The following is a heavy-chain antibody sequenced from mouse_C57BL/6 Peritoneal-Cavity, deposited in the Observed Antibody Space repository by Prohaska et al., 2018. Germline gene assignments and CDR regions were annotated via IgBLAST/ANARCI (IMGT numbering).Heavy chain of an antibody. J-gene: IGHJ2*01. V-gene: IGHV4-1*01. Sequence: EVKLLQSGGGLVQPGGSLKLSCAASGIDFSRYWMSWVRRAPGKGLDWIGEMNPESSTINYAPSLKDKFIISRDNAKNTLYLQMSKVRSDDTARYYCARTRPESFDYWGQGTTLTVSS. CDR3: ARTRPESFDY. CDR2: MNPESSTI. CDR1: GIDFSRYW.